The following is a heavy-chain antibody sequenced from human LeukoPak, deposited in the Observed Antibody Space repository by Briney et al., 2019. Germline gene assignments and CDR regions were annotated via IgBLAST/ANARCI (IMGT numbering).Heavy chain of an antibody. CDR1: GFTFDDYG. D-gene: IGHD3-22*01. J-gene: IGHJ3*02. Sequence: SGGSLRLSCAASGFTFDDYGMSWVRQAPGKGLEWVSGINWNGGSTGYADSVKGRFTISRDNSKNTLYLQMHSLRAEDTAVYYCANVVRYDNSGQNGFDIWGQGTMVTVSS. CDR2: INWNGGST. CDR3: ANVVRYDNSGQNGFDI. V-gene: IGHV3-20*04.